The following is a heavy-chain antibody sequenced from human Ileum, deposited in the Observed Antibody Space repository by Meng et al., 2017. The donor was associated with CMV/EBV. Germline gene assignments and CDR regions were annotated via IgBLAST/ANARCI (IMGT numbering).Heavy chain of an antibody. Sequence: GGSLRLSCAASVFTFTNYWMSWVRQAPGKGLEWVANIKQDGSDKYYVDSVKGRFTISRDNAKNSLYLQMNSLRVENTAMYYCARDLKPEYYDFWSGFLFDPWGQGTLVTVSS. J-gene: IGHJ5*02. CDR2: IKQDGSDK. CDR1: VFTFTNYW. CDR3: ARDLKPEYYDFWSGFLFDP. D-gene: IGHD3-3*01. V-gene: IGHV3-7*01.